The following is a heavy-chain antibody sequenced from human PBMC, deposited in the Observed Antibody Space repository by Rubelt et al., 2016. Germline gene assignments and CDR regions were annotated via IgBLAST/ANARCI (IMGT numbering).Heavy chain of an antibody. CDR3: ARDDEQWLVLEEPYYYGMDV. J-gene: IGHJ6*02. V-gene: IGHV3-30*04. D-gene: IGHD6-19*01. CDR2: ISYDGSNK. CDR1: TFSSYA. Sequence: TFSSYAMHWVRQAPGKGLEWVAVISYDGSNKYYADSVKGRFTISRDNAKNSLYLQMNSLRAEDTAVYYCARDDEQWLVLEEPYYYGMDVWGQGTTVTVSS.